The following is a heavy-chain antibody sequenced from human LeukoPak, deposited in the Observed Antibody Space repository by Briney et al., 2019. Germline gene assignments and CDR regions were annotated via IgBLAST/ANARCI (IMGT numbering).Heavy chain of an antibody. D-gene: IGHD3-9*01. CDR1: GFTFSSYS. V-gene: IGHV3-21*01. CDR2: ISSSSSYI. Sequence: GGSLRLSCAASGFTFSSYSMNWVRQAPGKGLEWVSSISSSSSYIYYADSVKGRFTISRDNAKNTLYLQMNSLRAEDTAVYYCARESRGYDILTGKYHRGYYSYYMDVWGKGTTVTVSS. CDR3: ARESRGYDILTGKYHRGYYSYYMDV. J-gene: IGHJ6*03.